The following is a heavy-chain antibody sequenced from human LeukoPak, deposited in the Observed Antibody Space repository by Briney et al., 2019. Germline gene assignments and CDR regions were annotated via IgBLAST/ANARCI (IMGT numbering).Heavy chain of an antibody. CDR2: IYASGIT. V-gene: IGHV4-4*09. CDR3: ARLGSGWPFDY. J-gene: IGHJ4*02. Sequence: KPSETLSLTCTVSGGSISSDYWSWIRQPPGEGLEWIGWIYASGITNYNPSLKSRVTISVDTSKNQFSLKLTSVTAADTAVHYCARLGSGWPFDYWGQGTLVTVSS. D-gene: IGHD6-25*01. CDR1: GGSISSDY.